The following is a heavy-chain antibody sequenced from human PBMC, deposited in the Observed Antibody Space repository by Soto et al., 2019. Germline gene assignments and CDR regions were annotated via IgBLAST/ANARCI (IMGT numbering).Heavy chain of an antibody. V-gene: IGHV3-11*06. CDR1: GVPVSDYY. CDR3: ARGGGGGLFEH. D-gene: IGHD2-21*01. Sequence: PGGSLGLSCATSGVPVSDYYMSWIRQAPGKGLEWLSHISPKSTYTNYADSVKGRFTISRDNTKSSLFLQMNSLGVEDTAVYYCARGGGGGLFEHWGQGVLVTVS. J-gene: IGHJ4*02. CDR2: ISPKSTYT.